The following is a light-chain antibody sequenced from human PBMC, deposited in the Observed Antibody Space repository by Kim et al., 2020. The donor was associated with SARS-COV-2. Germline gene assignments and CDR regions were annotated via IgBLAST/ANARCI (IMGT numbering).Light chain of an antibody. V-gene: IGLV2-14*03. CDR1: SSEVGGYNY. J-gene: IGLJ2*01. CDR2: DVS. CDR3: SSYTSSSTLGV. Sequence: QSALTQPASVSGSPGQSITISCTGTSSEVGGYNYVSWYQQHPGKAPKLMIYDVSNRPSGVSNRFSGSKSGNTASLTISGLQAEDEADYYCSSYTSSSTLGVFGGGTQLTVL.